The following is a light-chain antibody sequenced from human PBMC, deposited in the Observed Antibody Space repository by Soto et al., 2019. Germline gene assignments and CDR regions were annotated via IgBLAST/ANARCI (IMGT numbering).Light chain of an antibody. CDR2: KAS. Sequence: DIQMTQSPSALSASVGDRVTITCRASQSISRWLAWYQQKPGKAPKLLIYKASSLQGRVPSRFSGSGSGTELDRPISDVKPDYDGTYYCRQYSSHYSVRQRIKLEI. V-gene: IGKV1-5*03. CDR3: RQYSSHYS. J-gene: IGKJ2*03. CDR1: QSISRW.